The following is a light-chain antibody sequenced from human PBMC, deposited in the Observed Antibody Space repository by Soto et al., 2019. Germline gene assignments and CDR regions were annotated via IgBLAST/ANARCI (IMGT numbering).Light chain of an antibody. CDR2: GAS. CDR1: QSVSSN. Sequence: EIVMTQSPATLSVSPGERATLSCRASQSVSSNLAWYQQKPGQAPRLLIYGASTRATGIPARFSGSGSGTXXXXXXSXXXSEDFAVYYCQQYNNWPPLTFGGGTKVEIK. V-gene: IGKV3-15*01. CDR3: QQYNNWPPLT. J-gene: IGKJ4*01.